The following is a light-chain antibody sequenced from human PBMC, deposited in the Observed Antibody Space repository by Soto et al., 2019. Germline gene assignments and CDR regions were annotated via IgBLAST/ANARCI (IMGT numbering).Light chain of an antibody. CDR2: GAS. V-gene: IGKV3-20*01. J-gene: IGKJ1*01. CDR3: QQYGSSPWT. CDR1: QSVSSSW. Sequence: EIGLTQSPGTLSLSPGERATLSCRSSQSVSSSWLAWYQQKPGQAPRLLIYGASSRATGIPDGVSGSGSGTDFTLTISRLAPEDFAVYYCQQYGSSPWTFGQGTKVEIK.